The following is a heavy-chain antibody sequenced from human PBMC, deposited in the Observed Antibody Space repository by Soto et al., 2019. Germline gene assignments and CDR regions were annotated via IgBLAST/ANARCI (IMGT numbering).Heavy chain of an antibody. Sequence: SGPTLVNPTQTLTLTCTVSGFSLSGSGMRVTWIRQPPGKALEWLARIDWEDTKLYSTSLKTRLTISKDTSKNQVVLTMTNVDPADTGTYYCARAFYGMDVWGQGTTVTVS. CDR1: GFSLSGSGMR. J-gene: IGHJ6*02. V-gene: IGHV2-70*04. CDR2: IDWEDTK. CDR3: ARAFYGMDV.